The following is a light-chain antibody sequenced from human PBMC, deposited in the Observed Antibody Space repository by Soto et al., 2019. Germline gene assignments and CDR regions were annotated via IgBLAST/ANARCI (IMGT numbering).Light chain of an antibody. CDR3: QQCGSSPWT. CDR2: GAS. J-gene: IGKJ1*01. Sequence: EIVLTHSPVTLSLSPGRRPTLSCRASQSVSSSYLAWYQQKPGQAPRLLIYGASSRATGIPDRFSGSGSGTDFTLTISRLEPEDFAVYSCQQCGSSPWTFGQGTRWIS. CDR1: QSVSSSY. V-gene: IGKV3-20*01.